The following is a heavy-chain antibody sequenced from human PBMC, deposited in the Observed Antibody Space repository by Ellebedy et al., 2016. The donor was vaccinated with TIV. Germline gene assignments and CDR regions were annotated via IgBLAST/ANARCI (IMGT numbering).Heavy chain of an antibody. CDR2: ITYDGSNK. V-gene: IGHV3-30*01. D-gene: IGHD6-13*01. CDR3: ARQIFQAAAGGIYFGMDV. J-gene: IGHJ6*02. CDR1: GFAFRRHI. Sequence: GESLKISCAASGFAFRRHIMHWVRQAPGKGPEWLSFITYDGSNKQYADSVKGRFTISRDNSNNTLYLQMDTLRVEDTAVYYCARQIFQAAAGGIYFGMDVWGQGTTVIVSS.